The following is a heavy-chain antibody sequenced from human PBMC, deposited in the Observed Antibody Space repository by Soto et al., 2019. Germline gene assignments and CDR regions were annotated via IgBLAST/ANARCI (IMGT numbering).Heavy chain of an antibody. CDR3: AHRRVGRSIYYFNY. CDR1: GFSLSTSGVG. V-gene: IGHV2-5*02. D-gene: IGHD1-26*01. J-gene: IGHJ4*02. Sequence: SGPTLVNPTQTLTLSCTFSGFSLSTSGVGVGWIRQPPGKALEWLALIYWDDDKRYSPSLKSRLTITKDTSKKQVVLTLTNMDPVDTATYYCAHRRVGRSIYYFNYWGQGTLVTVSS. CDR2: IYWDDDK.